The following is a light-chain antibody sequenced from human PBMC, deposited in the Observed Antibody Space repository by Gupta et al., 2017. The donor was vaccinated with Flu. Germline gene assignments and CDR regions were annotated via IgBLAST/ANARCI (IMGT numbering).Light chain of an antibody. CDR3: QQYNNWPRT. J-gene: IGKJ1*01. V-gene: IGKV3-15*01. Sequence: EVVMTQSPDTLSVSPGERATLSCGASQSVTTNLAWYQQKPGQAPRLLIFGASTRATGVPARFSGSGSGTQFTLTISSLQSEDFAVYHCQQYNNWPRTFGQGTKVEIK. CDR1: QSVTTN. CDR2: GAS.